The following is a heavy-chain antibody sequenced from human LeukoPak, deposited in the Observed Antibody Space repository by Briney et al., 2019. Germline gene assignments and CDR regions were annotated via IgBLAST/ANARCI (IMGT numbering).Heavy chain of an antibody. V-gene: IGHV3-33*01. CDR2: IWYDGSNK. CDR3: ARDADGYGDYLDY. J-gene: IGHJ4*02. Sequence: GGSLRLSCAASGFTFSSYGMHWVRQAPGKGLEWVVVIWYDGSNKYYADSVKGRFTISRDNSKNTLYLQMNSLRAEDTAVYYCARDADGYGDYLDYWGQGTLVTVSS. CDR1: GFTFSSYG. D-gene: IGHD4-17*01.